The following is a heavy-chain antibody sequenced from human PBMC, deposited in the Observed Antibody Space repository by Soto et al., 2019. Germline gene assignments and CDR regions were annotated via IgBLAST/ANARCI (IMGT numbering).Heavy chain of an antibody. CDR3: ARCEYGDYYFDY. J-gene: IGHJ4*02. CDR1: GGTFSSYA. D-gene: IGHD4-17*01. V-gene: IGHV1-69*06. Sequence: GASVKVSCKASGGTFSSYAISWVRQAPGQGLEWMGGIIPIFGTANYAQKFQGRVTITADKSTSTAYMELSSLRSEDTAVYYCARCEYGDYYFDYWGQGTMVTVYS. CDR2: IIPIFGTA.